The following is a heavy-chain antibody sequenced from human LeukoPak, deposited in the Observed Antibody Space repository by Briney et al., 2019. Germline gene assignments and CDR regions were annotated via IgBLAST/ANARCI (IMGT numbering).Heavy chain of an antibody. V-gene: IGHV4-34*01. CDR3: ARLGSSSWLRDWFDP. CDR2: INHSGST. J-gene: IGHJ5*02. D-gene: IGHD6-13*01. Sequence: GSLRLSCAASGFTFSSYAMSWIRQPPGKGLEWIGEINHSGSTNYNPSLKSRVTISVDTSKNQFSLKLSSVTAADTAVYYCARLGSSSWLRDWFDPWGQGTLVTVSS. CDR1: GFTFSSYA.